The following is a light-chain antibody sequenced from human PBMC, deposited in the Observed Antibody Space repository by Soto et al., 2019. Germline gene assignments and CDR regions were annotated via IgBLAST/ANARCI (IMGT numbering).Light chain of an antibody. CDR3: QSYDNSLSAPVV. CDR2: GNS. V-gene: IGLV1-40*01. CDR1: SSNIGAGYD. Sequence: QSVLTQPPSVSGAPGQRVTISCTGSSSNIGAGYDVHWYQQLPGTAPKLLIYGNSNRPSGVPDRFSGSKSGSSASLAITGLHAEDEADYYCQSYDNSLSAPVVFGGGTKLTVL. J-gene: IGLJ2*01.